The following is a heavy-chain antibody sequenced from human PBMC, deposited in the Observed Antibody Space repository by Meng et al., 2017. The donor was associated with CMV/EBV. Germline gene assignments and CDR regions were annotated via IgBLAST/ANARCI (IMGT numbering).Heavy chain of an antibody. CDR3: ARIVPAAPYGMDV. D-gene: IGHD2-2*01. CDR1: GGSFSGYY. Sequence: SETLSLTCAVYGGSFSGYYWSWIRQPPGKGLEWIGEINHSGSTNYNPSLKSRVTISVDTSKNQFSLKLSSVTAADTAVYYCARIVPAAPYGMDVWGQGTTVTVSS. J-gene: IGHJ6*02. CDR2: INHSGST. V-gene: IGHV4-34*01.